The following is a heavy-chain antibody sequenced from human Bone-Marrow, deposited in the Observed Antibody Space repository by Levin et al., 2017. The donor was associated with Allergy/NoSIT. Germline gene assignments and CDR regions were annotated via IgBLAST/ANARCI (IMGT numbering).Heavy chain of an antibody. CDR1: GGSISSSSYY. V-gene: IGHV4-39*01. CDR2: IYYSGST. CDR3: ARCNHQTRYYYDSSGHNWFDP. D-gene: IGHD3-22*01. J-gene: IGHJ5*02. Sequence: SQTLSLTCTVSGGSISSSSYYWGWIRQPPGKGLEWIGSIYYSGSTYYNPSLKSRVTISVDTSKNQFSLKLSSVTAADTAVYYCARCNHQTRYYYDSSGHNWFDPWGQGTLVTVSS.